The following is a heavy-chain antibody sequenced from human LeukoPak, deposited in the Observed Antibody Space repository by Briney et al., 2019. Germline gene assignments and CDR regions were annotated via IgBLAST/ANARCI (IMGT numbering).Heavy chain of an antibody. CDR2: ISYDGSNK. CDR3: ASASLLDY. Sequence: GGSLRLCCAASGFTFSSYAMHWVRQAPGKRLEWVAVISYDGSNKYYADSVKGRFTISRDNSKNTLYLQMNSLRAEDTALYYCASASLLDYWGQGTLVTVSS. CDR1: GFTFSSYA. V-gene: IGHV3-30*04. J-gene: IGHJ4*02.